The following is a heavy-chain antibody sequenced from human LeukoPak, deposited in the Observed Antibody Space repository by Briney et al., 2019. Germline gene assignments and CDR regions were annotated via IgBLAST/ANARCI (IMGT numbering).Heavy chain of an antibody. CDR2: IYSGGST. V-gene: IGHV3-66*02. D-gene: IGHD6-13*01. CDR3: ARGARGYSSSWVQFDY. J-gene: IGHJ4*02. Sequence: GGSLRLSCAASGFTVSSNYMSWVRQAPGKGLEWVSVIYSGGSTYYADSVKGRSTISRDNSKNTLYLQMNSLRAEDTAVYYCARGARGYSSSWVQFDYWGQGTLVTVSS. CDR1: GFTVSSNY.